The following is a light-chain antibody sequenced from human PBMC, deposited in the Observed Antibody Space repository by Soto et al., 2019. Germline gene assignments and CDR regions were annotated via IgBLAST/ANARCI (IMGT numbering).Light chain of an antibody. J-gene: IGKJ3*01. Sequence: DIQMTQSPSSLSASVGDRVTITCRASQSITSYLNWYQQKPGKAPNLLIYAASSLQSGVPLRFSGSGSETDFTLTISSLQPEDFATYYCQQSFSSPFTFGPGTKVDIK. CDR1: QSITSY. CDR2: AAS. CDR3: QQSFSSPFT. V-gene: IGKV1-39*01.